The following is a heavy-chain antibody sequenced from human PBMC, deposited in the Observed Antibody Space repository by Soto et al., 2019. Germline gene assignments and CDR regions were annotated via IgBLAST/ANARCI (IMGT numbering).Heavy chain of an antibody. J-gene: IGHJ5*02. V-gene: IGHV3-11*06. CDR3: VRDSARIVVVPRVDGDDWLDP. CDR2: ISGSSDNI. D-gene: IGHD2-2*01. CDR1: GFTFSNYF. Sequence: GGSLRLSCAASGFTFSNYFMSWIRQAPGKGLEWVSFISGSSDNIKYADSVKGRFTISRDNAKNSLYLQMNSLRADDTAVYYSVRDSARIVVVPRVDGDDWLDPWGQGTLVTVSS.